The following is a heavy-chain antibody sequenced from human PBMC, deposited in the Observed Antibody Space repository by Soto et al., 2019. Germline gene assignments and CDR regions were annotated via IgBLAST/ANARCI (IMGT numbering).Heavy chain of an antibody. V-gene: IGHV3-23*01. CDR1: GFTFCSYS. Sequence: GGSLRLSCAAPGFTFCSYSMSWVPPAPGKGLEWVSAISGSGGSTYYADSVKGRFTISRDNSKNTLFLQMNSLRAEDTAVYYCAKDVKLIVVVPAAHYWGQGTPVTVSS. CDR3: AKDVKLIVVVPAAHY. J-gene: IGHJ4*02. CDR2: ISGSGGST. D-gene: IGHD2-2*01.